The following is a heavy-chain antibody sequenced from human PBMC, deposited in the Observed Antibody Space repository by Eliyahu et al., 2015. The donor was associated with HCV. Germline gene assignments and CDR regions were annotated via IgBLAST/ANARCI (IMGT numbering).Heavy chain of an antibody. CDR2: IYYNGST. CDR3: ARGGGYCSSTSCYSRFDY. J-gene: IGHJ4*02. D-gene: IGHD2-2*01. Sequence: QVQLQESGPGLVKPSETLSLTCTVXGWXHQXVLLGRDPPPPGEGLEWIGYIYYNGSTNYNPSLKSRVTISVDTSKNQFSLKLSSVTAADTAVYYCARGGGYCSSTSCYSRFDYWGQGTLVTVSS. CDR1: GWXHQXVL. V-gene: IGHV4-59*01.